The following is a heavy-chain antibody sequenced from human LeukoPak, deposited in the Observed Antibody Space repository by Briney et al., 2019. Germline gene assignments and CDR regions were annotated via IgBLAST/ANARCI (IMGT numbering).Heavy chain of an antibody. Sequence: PGGSLRLSCAASGFTFSDYYMTWIRQAPGKGLEWVSYISSSGITIYYADSVKGRFTISRDNSKNTLYLQMNSLRAEDTAVYYCAKRGSSGYTYAFDIWGQGTMVTVSS. V-gene: IGHV3-11*01. CDR1: GFTFSDYY. CDR3: AKRGSSGYTYAFDI. CDR2: ISSSGITI. J-gene: IGHJ3*02. D-gene: IGHD3-22*01.